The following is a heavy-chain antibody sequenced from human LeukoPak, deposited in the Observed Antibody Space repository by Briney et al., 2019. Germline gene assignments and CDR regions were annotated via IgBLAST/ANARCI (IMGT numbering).Heavy chain of an antibody. D-gene: IGHD4-17*01. CDR2: IYYSGST. CDR3: ATYYPYGGYVRGQDAFDI. V-gene: IGHV4-39*07. CDR1: GGSISSSSYY. Sequence: RASETLSLTCTVSGGSISSSSYYWGWIRQPPGKGLEWIGSIYYSGSTYYNPSLKSRVTISVDTSKNQFSLKLSSVTAADTAVYYCATYYPYGGYVRGQDAFDIWGQGTMVTVSS. J-gene: IGHJ3*02.